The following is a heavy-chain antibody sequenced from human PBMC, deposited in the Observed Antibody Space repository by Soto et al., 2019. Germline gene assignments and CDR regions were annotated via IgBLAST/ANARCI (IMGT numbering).Heavy chain of an antibody. Sequence: QLLLQESGPGLVKPSDTLSLTCTVSGGSILDSTYYWAWIRQSPGKGLEWIGTIFYSGGTFYTPSLKSRVTMSVDTSNNQFSLKLSSVTAADTAVYYCARQASGYYYGWFDPWGQGTLVTVSS. V-gene: IGHV4-39*01. J-gene: IGHJ5*02. D-gene: IGHD3-22*01. CDR1: GGSILDSTYY. CDR3: ARQASGYYYGWFDP. CDR2: IFYSGGT.